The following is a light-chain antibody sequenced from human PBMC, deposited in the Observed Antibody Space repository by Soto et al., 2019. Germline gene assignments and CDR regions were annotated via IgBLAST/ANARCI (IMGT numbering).Light chain of an antibody. CDR3: SSYAGSNMVV. Sequence: QSVLTQPPSASGSPGQSVTISCTGTSSDVGGYNYVPWYQQHPGKAPKVMIYEVTKRPSGVPDRFSGSKSGNTASLTVSGLQAEDEADYYCSSYAGSNMVVFGGGTKLTVL. V-gene: IGLV2-8*01. CDR2: EVT. CDR1: SSDVGGYNY. J-gene: IGLJ2*01.